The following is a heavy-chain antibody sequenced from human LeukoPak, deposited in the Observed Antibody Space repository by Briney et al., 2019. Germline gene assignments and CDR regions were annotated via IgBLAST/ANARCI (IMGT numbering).Heavy chain of an antibody. CDR1: GGSFSGYY. V-gene: IGHV4-34*01. Sequence: KSSETLSLTCAVYGGSFSGYYWSWIRQPPGKGLEWIGEINHSGSTNYNPSLKSRATISVDTSKNQCSLKLSSVTAADTAVYYCARGDNWNDGYFDYWGQGTLVTVSS. CDR3: ARGDNWNDGYFDY. CDR2: INHSGST. J-gene: IGHJ4*02. D-gene: IGHD1-1*01.